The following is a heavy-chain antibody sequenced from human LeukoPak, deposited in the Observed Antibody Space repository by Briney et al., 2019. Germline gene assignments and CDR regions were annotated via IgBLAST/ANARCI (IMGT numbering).Heavy chain of an antibody. J-gene: IGHJ4*02. CDR3: ARDDDAGSGWFEDGYDILTGYPSGLFPHY. D-gene: IGHD3-9*01. Sequence: PGGSLRLSCAASGFTVSSNYMSWVRQAPGKGLEWVSVIYSGGSTYYADSVKGRFTISRDNSKNTLYLQMNSLRAEDTAVYYCARDDDAGSGWFEDGYDILTGYPSGLFPHYWGQGTLVTVSS. CDR1: GFTVSSNY. V-gene: IGHV3-53*01. CDR2: IYSGGST.